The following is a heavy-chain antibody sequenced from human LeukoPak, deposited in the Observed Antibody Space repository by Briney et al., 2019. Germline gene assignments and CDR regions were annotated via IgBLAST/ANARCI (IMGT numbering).Heavy chain of an antibody. D-gene: IGHD3-22*01. CDR3: ARSRNYYDSSGYYPTAEYYYYYGMDV. V-gene: IGHV1-69*04. Sequence: SVKVSCKASGGTFSSYAISWVRQAPGQGLEWMGRIIPILGIANYAQKFQGRVTITADESTSTAYMELSSLRSEDTAVYYCARSRNYYDSSGYYPTAEYYYYYGMDVWGQGTTVTVSS. CDR2: IIPILGIA. J-gene: IGHJ6*02. CDR1: GGTFSSYA.